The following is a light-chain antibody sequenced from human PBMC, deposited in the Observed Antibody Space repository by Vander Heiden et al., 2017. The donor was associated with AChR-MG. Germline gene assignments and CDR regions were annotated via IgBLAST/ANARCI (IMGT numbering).Light chain of an antibody. Sequence: QSALTQPASVSASPGQSITISCTGTSSDVVSYSLVSWYQQHPGKAPKLIIYEGSERPSGVSNHFSGSKSGSTASLTISGLQTDDEADYYCCSYAGSSTLVFGGGTKVTVL. CDR3: CSYAGSSTLV. J-gene: IGLJ3*02. CDR2: EGS. V-gene: IGLV2-23*01. CDR1: SSDVVSYSL.